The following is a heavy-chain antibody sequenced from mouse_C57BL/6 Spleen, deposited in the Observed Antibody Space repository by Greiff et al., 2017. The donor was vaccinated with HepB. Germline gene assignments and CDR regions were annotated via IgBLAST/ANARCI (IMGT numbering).Heavy chain of an antibody. CDR2: ISYDGSN. V-gene: IGHV3-6*01. CDR1: GYSITSGYY. D-gene: IGHD2-4*01. CDR3: ARRGIFYYDYGGVDY. Sequence: VQLKESGPGLVKPSQSLSLTCSVTGYSITSGYYWNWIRQFPGNKLEWMGYISYDGSNNYNPSLKNRISITRDTSKNQFFLKLNSVTTEDTATYYCARRGIFYYDYGGVDYWGQGTTLTVSS. J-gene: IGHJ2*01.